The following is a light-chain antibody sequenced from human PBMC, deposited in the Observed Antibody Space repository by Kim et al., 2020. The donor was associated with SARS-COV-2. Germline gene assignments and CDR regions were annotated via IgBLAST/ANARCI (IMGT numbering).Light chain of an antibody. CDR1: QSISSW. J-gene: IGKJ4*01. Sequence: ASVGDRVTITCRASQSISSWLAWYQQKPGKAPKRLIYKASSLESGVPSRFSGSGSGTEFTLTISSLQPDDFATYYCQQYNSYSLTFGGGTKLDIK. V-gene: IGKV1-5*03. CDR3: QQYNSYSLT. CDR2: KAS.